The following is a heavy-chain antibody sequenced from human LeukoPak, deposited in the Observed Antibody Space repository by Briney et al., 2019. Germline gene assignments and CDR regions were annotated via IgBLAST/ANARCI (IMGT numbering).Heavy chain of an antibody. CDR1: GVSISSNY. CDR3: ARVYVGTHGRYYYGMDV. D-gene: IGHD2/OR15-2a*01. J-gene: IGHJ6*01. CDR2: IYYNGNT. V-gene: IGHV4-59*01. Sequence: SETLSLTCTVSGVSISSNYWSWIRQPPGKGLEWIGYIYYNGNTNYNPSLKSRVTTSVDTSKNQFSLKLSFVTAADTAVYYCARVYVGTHGRYYYGMDVWGQGTTVIVSS.